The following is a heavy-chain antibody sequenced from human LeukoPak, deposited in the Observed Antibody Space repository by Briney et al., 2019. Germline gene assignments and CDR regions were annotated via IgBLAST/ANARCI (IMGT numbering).Heavy chain of an antibody. D-gene: IGHD5-12*01. V-gene: IGHV3-23*01. CDR2: IISGGTDT. J-gene: IGHJ3*02. Sequence: GGSLRLSCAASGFTFSTYPISWVRQAPGKGLEWVSAIISGGTDTYYADSVKGRFTISRDNSKNTLYLQMNSLRAEDTAVYYCVKDSVRGYSGYGNDGFEIWGQGTMVTVSS. CDR1: GFTFSTYP. CDR3: VKDSVRGYSGYGNDGFEI.